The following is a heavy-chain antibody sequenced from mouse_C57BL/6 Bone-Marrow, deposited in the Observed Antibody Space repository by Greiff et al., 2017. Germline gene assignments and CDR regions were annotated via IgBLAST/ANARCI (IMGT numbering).Heavy chain of an antibody. V-gene: IGHV5-12*01. Sequence: EVQRVESGEGLVKPGGSLKLSCAASGFTFSDYYMYWVRQTPEKRLEWVAYISNGGGSTYYPDTVKGRFTISRDNAKNTLYLQMSRLKSEDTAMYYCARPDSSGPWFAYWGQGTLVTVSA. CDR2: ISNGGGST. CDR3: ARPDSSGPWFAY. J-gene: IGHJ3*01. D-gene: IGHD3-2*02. CDR1: GFTFSDYY.